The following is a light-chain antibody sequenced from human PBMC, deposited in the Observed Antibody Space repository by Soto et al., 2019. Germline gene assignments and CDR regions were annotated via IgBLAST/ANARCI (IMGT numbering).Light chain of an antibody. J-gene: IGKJ4*02. CDR2: AAS. CDR3: QQADTFPLS. V-gene: IGKV1-12*01. CDR1: QGISSW. Sequence: DIPMTPSPPSVAASVGDRVTITCRESQGISSWLAWYQQKPGQAPKNLIYAASSLQSGVTSRFSSSGSGTDFTLTISSLQPEDFATYYCQQADTFPLSFRGGTKVEIK.